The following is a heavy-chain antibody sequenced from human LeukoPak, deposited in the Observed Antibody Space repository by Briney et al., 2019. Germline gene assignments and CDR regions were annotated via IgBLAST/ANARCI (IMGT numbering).Heavy chain of an antibody. J-gene: IGHJ3*02. D-gene: IGHD1-26*01. CDR2: IIPIFGTA. Sequence: SVKVSCKASGGTFSSYAISRVRQAPGQGLEWMGGIIPIFGTANYAQKFQGRVTITADESTSTAYMELSSLRSEDTAVYYCARDARLYSGSSDAFDIWGQGTMVTVSS. CDR3: ARDARLYSGSSDAFDI. V-gene: IGHV1-69*13. CDR1: GGTFSSYA.